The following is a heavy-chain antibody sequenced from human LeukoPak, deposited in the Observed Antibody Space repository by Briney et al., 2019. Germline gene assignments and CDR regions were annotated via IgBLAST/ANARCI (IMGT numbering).Heavy chain of an antibody. D-gene: IGHD3-10*01. V-gene: IGHV3-30-3*01. CDR3: ARDSRFSVGGSRSDY. CDR1: GFTFSSYA. J-gene: IGHJ4*02. CDR2: ISYDGSNK. Sequence: SLRLSCAASGFTFSSYAMHWVRQAPGKGLEWVAVISYDGSNKYYADSVKGRFTISRDNSKNTLYLQMNSLRAEDTAVYYCARDSRFSVGGSRSDYWGQGTLVTVSS.